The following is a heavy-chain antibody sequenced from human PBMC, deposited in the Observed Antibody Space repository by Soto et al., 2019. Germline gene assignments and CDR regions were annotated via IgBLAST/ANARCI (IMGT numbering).Heavy chain of an antibody. J-gene: IGHJ4*02. Sequence: GASVKVSCKGSGGSFNAQAISWVRQAPGQGLEWMGGIIPIFGTPNYAQKFQGRLTINADTSTTTAYLELSSLRSDDTAIYFCARVRWTLSLEESDAIWGPGTLVTVSS. CDR2: IIPIFGTP. D-gene: IGHD2-15*01. CDR3: ARVRWTLSLEESDAI. V-gene: IGHV1-69*06. CDR1: GGSFNAQA.